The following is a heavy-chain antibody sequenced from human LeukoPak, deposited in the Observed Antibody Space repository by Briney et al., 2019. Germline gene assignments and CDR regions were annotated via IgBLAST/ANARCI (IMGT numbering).Heavy chain of an antibody. D-gene: IGHD2-8*01. CDR1: GXTFSSYG. V-gene: IGHV3-33*06. Sequence: GRSLRLSCAASGXTFSSYGMHWVRQAPGKGLEWVAVIWYDGSNKYYADSVKGRFTISRDNSKNTLYLQMNSLRAEDTAVYYRAKDGGETNGDYLDYWGQGTLVTVSS. CDR3: AKDGGETNGDYLDY. CDR2: IWYDGSNK. J-gene: IGHJ4*02.